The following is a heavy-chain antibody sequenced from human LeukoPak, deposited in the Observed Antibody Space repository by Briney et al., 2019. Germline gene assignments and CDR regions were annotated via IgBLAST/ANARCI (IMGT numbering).Heavy chain of an antibody. CDR3: ARLRGSSSSAYYYYYMDV. D-gene: IGHD6-6*01. J-gene: IGHJ6*03. CDR1: GGSFSGYY. V-gene: IGHV4-34*01. Sequence: PSETLSLTCAVYGGSFSGYYWSWIRQPPGKGREWIGEINHSGSTNYNPSLKSRVTMSVDTSKNQFSLKLSSVTAADTAVYYCARLRGSSSSAYYYYYMDVWGKGTTVTVSS. CDR2: INHSGST.